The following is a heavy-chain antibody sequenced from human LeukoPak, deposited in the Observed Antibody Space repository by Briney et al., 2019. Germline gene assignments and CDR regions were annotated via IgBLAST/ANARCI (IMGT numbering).Heavy chain of an antibody. Sequence: ASVKVSCKASGYTFTSYGISWVRQAPGQGLEWMGWISAYNGNTNYAQKLQGRVTMTTDTSTSTAYMELRSLRSDDTAVYYCARGGYSYGYYYYSYMDVWGKGTTVTISS. CDR2: ISAYNGNT. V-gene: IGHV1-18*01. CDR3: ARGGYSYGYYYYSYMDV. D-gene: IGHD5-18*01. J-gene: IGHJ6*03. CDR1: GYTFTSYG.